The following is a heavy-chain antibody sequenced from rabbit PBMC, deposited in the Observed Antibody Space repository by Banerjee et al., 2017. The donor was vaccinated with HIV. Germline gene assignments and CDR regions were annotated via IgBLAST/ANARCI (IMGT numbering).Heavy chain of an antibody. CDR3: ARDLAGVIGWNFNL. Sequence: QEQLEESGGGLVQPEGSLTLTCKASGSDISSNAMCWVRQAPGKGLELIACIYTGSSGNTYYATWAKGRFTISKTSSTTVTLQMTSLTAADTATYFCARDLAGVIGWNFNLWGQGTLVTVS. CDR1: GSDISSNA. CDR2: IYTGSSGNT. D-gene: IGHD4-1*01. J-gene: IGHJ4*01. V-gene: IGHV1S45*01.